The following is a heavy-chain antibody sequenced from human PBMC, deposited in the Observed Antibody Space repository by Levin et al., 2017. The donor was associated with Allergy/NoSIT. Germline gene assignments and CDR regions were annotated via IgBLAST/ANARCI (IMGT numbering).Heavy chain of an antibody. CDR1: GGSISSGSYY. Sequence: SETLSLTCSASGGSISSGSYYWSWIRQPAGKGLEWIGRIYTSGSTKYNPSLKSRVTISVDTSKNQISLRLSSVTAADTAVYYCARGRGSGWTYYFDYWGQGTLVTVSS. CDR2: IYTSGST. V-gene: IGHV4-61*02. D-gene: IGHD6-19*01. CDR3: ARGRGSGWTYYFDY. J-gene: IGHJ4*02.